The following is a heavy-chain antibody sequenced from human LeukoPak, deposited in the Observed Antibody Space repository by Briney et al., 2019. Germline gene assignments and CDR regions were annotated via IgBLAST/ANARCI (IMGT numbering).Heavy chain of an antibody. Sequence: SETLSLTCVVSGGSINSDFWSWIRQPAGKGLERIGRVYTNGGTNYNPSLKSRVTISIDTAKNQFSLRVRSVTAADTAIYYCAGGHSGSSAKILYYYYMDVWGKGTTVTVSS. CDR3: AGGHSGSSAKILYYYYMDV. CDR1: GGSINSDF. J-gene: IGHJ6*03. D-gene: IGHD1-26*01. CDR2: VYTNGGT. V-gene: IGHV4-4*07.